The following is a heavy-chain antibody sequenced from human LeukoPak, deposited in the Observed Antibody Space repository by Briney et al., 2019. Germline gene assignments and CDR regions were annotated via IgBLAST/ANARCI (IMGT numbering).Heavy chain of an antibody. CDR1: GFTFSSYA. V-gene: IGHV3-30-3*01. CDR3: VRAGHTMVRGVDDAFDI. Sequence: GGSLRLSCAASGFTFSSYAMHWVRQAPGKGLEWVAVISYDGSNKYYADSVKGRFTISRDNSKNTLYLQMNSLRAEDTAVYYCVRAGHTMVRGVDDAFDIWGQGTMVTVSS. D-gene: IGHD3-10*01. J-gene: IGHJ3*02. CDR2: ISYDGSNK.